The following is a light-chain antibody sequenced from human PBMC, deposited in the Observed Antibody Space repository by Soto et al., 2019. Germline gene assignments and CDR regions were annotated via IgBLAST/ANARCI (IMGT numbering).Light chain of an antibody. CDR1: QSVSSY. CDR2: DAS. J-gene: IGKJ2*01. V-gene: IGKV3-11*01. Sequence: DIMLTQSPATLSLSPGERATLSCRASQSVSSYLAWYQQRPGHVPRLLIYDASKRATGIPARFSASGSGTDFTLTISSLEPEDFAIYFCQQRSNWPPMYTFGQGTKLEIK. CDR3: QQRSNWPPMYT.